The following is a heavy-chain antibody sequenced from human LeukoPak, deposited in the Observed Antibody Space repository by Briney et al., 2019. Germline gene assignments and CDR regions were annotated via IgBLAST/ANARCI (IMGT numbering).Heavy chain of an antibody. J-gene: IGHJ6*02. Sequence: PGGSLRLSCAASGFTFSSYGMHWVRQAPGKGLEWVAFIRYDGSNKYYADSVKGRFTISRDNAKNSLYLQMNSLRAEDTAVYYCARDPRRTKNMDVWGQGTTVTVSS. CDR2: IRYDGSNK. V-gene: IGHV3-30*02. D-gene: IGHD1-1*01. CDR1: GFTFSSYG. CDR3: ARDPRRTKNMDV.